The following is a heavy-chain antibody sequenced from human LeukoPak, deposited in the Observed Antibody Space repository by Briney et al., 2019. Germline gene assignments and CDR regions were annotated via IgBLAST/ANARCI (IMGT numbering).Heavy chain of an antibody. CDR1: GGSISSGGYY. D-gene: IGHD3-22*01. CDR2: IYHSGST. J-gene: IGHJ4*02. CDR3: ASAPGCDSSGYYFDY. V-gene: IGHV4-30-2*01. Sequence: SQTLSLTCTVSGGSISSGGYYWSWIRQPPGKGLEWIGYIYHSGSTYYNPSLKSRVTISVDRSKNQFSLKLSSVTAADTAVYYCASAPGCDSSGYYFDYWGQGTLVTVSS.